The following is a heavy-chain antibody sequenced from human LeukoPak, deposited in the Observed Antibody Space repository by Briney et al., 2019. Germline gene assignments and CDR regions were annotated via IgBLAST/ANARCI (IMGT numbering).Heavy chain of an antibody. CDR2: INHSGST. D-gene: IGHD6-13*01. J-gene: IGHJ3*02. CDR3: ARGVAAAGTDAFDI. V-gene: IGHV4-34*01. CDR1: GFTFRSHA. Sequence: LRLSCATSGFTFRSHAMHWVRQSPGKGLEWIGEINHSGSTDYNPSLKSRVTISVDTSKNQFSLKLSSVTAADTAVYYCARGVAAAGTDAFDIWGQGTMVTVSS.